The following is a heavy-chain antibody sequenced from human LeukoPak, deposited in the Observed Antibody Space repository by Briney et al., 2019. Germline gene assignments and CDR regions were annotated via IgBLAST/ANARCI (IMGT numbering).Heavy chain of an antibody. D-gene: IGHD3-10*01. Sequence: GGSLRLSCAASGFTFSSYGMSWVRQAPGKGLEWVSVIYSGGSTYYADSVKGRFTISRDNSKNTLYLQMNSLRAEDTAVYYCARDVMVWNYYGSGSYYNGLGWFDPWGQGTLVTVSS. J-gene: IGHJ5*02. CDR1: GFTFSSYG. V-gene: IGHV3-66*01. CDR3: ARDVMVWNYYGSGSYYNGLGWFDP. CDR2: IYSGGST.